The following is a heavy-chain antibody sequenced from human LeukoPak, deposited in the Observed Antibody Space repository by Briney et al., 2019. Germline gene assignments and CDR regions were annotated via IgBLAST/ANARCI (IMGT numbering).Heavy chain of an antibody. CDR3: AREVGAESTYVYYFDY. Sequence: SETLSLTCTVSGGSISSYYWSWIRQPAGKGLEWIGRIYTSGSTNYNPSLKSRVTMSVDTSKNQFSLKLSSVTAADTPVYYCAREVGAESTYVYYFDYWGQGTLVTVSS. D-gene: IGHD1-26*01. CDR2: IYTSGST. CDR1: GGSISSYY. J-gene: IGHJ4*02. V-gene: IGHV4-4*07.